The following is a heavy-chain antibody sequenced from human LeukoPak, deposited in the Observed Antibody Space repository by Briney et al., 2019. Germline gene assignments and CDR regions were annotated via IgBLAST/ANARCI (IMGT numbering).Heavy chain of an antibody. V-gene: IGHV3-30*18. CDR3: TKGRVDYYDSSDAFDM. CDR2: TSYDGSNK. D-gene: IGHD3-22*01. CDR1: GFSFSSYG. Sequence: PGGSLRLSCAASGFSFSSYGMYWVRQAPGKGLEWVAVTSYDGSNKYYADSVKGRFTISRDNSKNTLYLQMDSLRAEDTAMYYCTKGRVDYYDSSDAFDMWGPGTMVTVSS. J-gene: IGHJ3*02.